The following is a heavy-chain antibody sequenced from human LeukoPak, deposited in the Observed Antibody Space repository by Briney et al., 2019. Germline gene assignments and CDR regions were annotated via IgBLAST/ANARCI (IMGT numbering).Heavy chain of an antibody. CDR2: IYYSGST. Sequence: PSETLSLTCTVSGGSISSYYWSWIRQPAGKGLEWIGSIYYSGSTYYNPSLKSRVTISVDTSKNQFSLKLSSVTAADAAVYYCTREIAGTTVHYWGHGTLVTVSS. V-gene: IGHV4-4*07. CDR1: GGSISSYY. J-gene: IGHJ4*01. D-gene: IGHD1-7*01. CDR3: TREIAGTTVHY.